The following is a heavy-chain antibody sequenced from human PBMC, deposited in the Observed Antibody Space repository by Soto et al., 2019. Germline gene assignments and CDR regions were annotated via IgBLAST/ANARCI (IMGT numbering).Heavy chain of an antibody. CDR1: GFTFSSYG. J-gene: IGHJ6*02. CDR2: IWYDGSNK. D-gene: IGHD6-13*01. CDR3: ARDGSSLNYYYYGMDV. V-gene: IGHV3-33*01. Sequence: GGSLRLSCAASGFTFSSYGMHWVRQAPGKGLEWVAVIWYDGSNKYYADSVKGRFTISRDNSKNTLYLQMNSLRAEDTAVYYCARDGSSLNYYYYGMDVWGQGTTVTVSS.